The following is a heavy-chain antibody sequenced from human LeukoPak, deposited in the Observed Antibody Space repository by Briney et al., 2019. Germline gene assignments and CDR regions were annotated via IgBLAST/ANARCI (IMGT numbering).Heavy chain of an antibody. D-gene: IGHD3-22*01. CDR1: GFTFSSYG. CDR2: IWFDGSHK. V-gene: IGHV3-33*01. Sequence: PGRSLRLSCAASGFTFSSYGMHWVRQAPGKGLEWVAVIWFDGSHKSYADSVKGRFTISRDNAKNSLYLQMNSLRAEDTAVYYCARDNYDSSGYYFDWGQGTLVTVSS. J-gene: IGHJ4*02. CDR3: ARDNYDSSGYYFD.